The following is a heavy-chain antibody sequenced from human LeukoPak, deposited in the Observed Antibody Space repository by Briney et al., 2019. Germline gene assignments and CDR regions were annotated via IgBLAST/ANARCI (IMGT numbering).Heavy chain of an antibody. D-gene: IGHD5-24*01. J-gene: IGHJ4*02. CDR2: IYYSGST. CDR3: AREVADGYNQRYFDY. V-gene: IGHV4-59*01. CDR1: GGSISSYY. Sequence: SETLSLTCTVSGGSISSYYWSWIRQPPGKGLEWIGYIYYSGSTNYNPSLKSRVTISVDTSKNQFSLKLRSVTAADTAVYYCAREVADGYNQRYFDYWGQGILVTVSS.